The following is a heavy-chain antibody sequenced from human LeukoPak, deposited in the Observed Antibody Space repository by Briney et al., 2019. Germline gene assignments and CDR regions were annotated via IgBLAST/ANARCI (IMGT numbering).Heavy chain of an antibody. D-gene: IGHD1-26*01. CDR2: IIPIFGTA. V-gene: IGHV1-69*05. CDR1: GGTFSSYA. Sequence: SSVKVSCKASGGTFSSYAISWVRQAPGQGLEWMGRIIPIFGTANYAQKFQGRVTITTDESTSTAYMELSSLRSEDTAVYYCAYGSLYPVNDAFDIWGQGTMVTVSS. J-gene: IGHJ3*02. CDR3: AYGSLYPVNDAFDI.